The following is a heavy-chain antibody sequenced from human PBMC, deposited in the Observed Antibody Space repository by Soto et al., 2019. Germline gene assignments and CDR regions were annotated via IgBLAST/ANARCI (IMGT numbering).Heavy chain of an antibody. CDR2: IYHSGST. CDR1: GGSISSGGYS. V-gene: IGHV4-30-2*01. CDR3: ARGLYYYDSSGYYRRGRGDYAFDI. Sequence: PSETLSLTCAVSGGSISSGGYSWSWIRQPPGKGLEWIGYIYHSGSTYYNPSLKSRVTISVDRSKNQFSLKLSSVTAADTAVYYCARGLYYYDSSGYYRRGRGDYAFDIWGQGTMVTVSS. J-gene: IGHJ3*02. D-gene: IGHD3-22*01.